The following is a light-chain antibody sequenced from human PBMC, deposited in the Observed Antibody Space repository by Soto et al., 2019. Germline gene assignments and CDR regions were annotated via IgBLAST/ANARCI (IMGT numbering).Light chain of an antibody. Sequence: DIEMTQSPSTLSASVGDGVTVTCRASQSLSRWLAWYQQKPGKAPKLLIYDVSTLESGVPSRFSGSGSGTEFTLTISSLQPDDFATYYCQHYTTSSTWTFGQGTKVETK. J-gene: IGKJ1*01. CDR2: DVS. CDR1: QSLSRW. CDR3: QHYTTSSTWT. V-gene: IGKV1-5*01.